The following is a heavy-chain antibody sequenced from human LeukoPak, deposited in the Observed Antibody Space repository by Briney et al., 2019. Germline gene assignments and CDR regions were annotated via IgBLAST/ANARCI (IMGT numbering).Heavy chain of an antibody. J-gene: IGHJ4*02. CDR1: GGTFSSYA. V-gene: IGHV1-69*05. CDR2: IIPIFGTA. CDR3: ARESGGYIIDY. Sequence: ASVKVSCKASGGTFSSYAISWVRQVPGQGLEWMGRIIPIFGTANYAQKFQGRVTITTDESTSTAYMELSSLRSEDTAVYYCARESGGYIIDYWGQGTLVTVSS. D-gene: IGHD6-25*01.